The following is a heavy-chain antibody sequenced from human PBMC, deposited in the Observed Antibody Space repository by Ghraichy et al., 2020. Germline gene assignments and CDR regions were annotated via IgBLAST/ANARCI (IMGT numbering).Heavy chain of an antibody. CDR2: IYYSGST. J-gene: IGHJ4*02. V-gene: IGHV4-59*08. Sequence: SQTLSLTCTVSGGSISSYYWSWIRQPPGKGLEWIGYIYYSGSTNYNPSLKSRVTISVDTSKNQFSLKLSSVTAADTAMYYCARYHLDYYDSRPEFSADYWGQGTLVTVSS. CDR1: GGSISSYY. D-gene: IGHD3-22*01. CDR3: ARYHLDYYDSRPEFSADY.